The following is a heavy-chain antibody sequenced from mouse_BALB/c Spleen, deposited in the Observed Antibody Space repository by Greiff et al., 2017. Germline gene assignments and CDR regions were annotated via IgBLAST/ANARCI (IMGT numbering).Heavy chain of an antibody. J-gene: IGHJ2*01. CDR1: GFTFSSYA. D-gene: IGHD1-1*01. CDR3: ARITTDHYFDY. V-gene: IGHV5-9-1*01. Sequence: EVMLVESGGGLVKPGGSLKLSCAASGFTFSSYAMSWFRQTPEKRLEWVATISRGGSYTYYPDSVKGRFTISRDNAKNTLYLQMSSLRSEDTAMYYCARITTDHYFDYWGQGTTLTVSS. CDR2: ISRGGSYT.